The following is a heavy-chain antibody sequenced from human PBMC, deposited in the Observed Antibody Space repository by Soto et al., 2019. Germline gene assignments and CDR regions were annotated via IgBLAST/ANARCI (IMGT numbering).Heavy chain of an antibody. CDR1: GGTFSSYA. CDR3: ARDIISREFWSGYFWFDP. J-gene: IGHJ5*02. D-gene: IGHD3-3*01. V-gene: IGHV1-69*13. CDR2: IIPIFGTA. Sequence: ASVKVSCKASGGTFSSYAISWVRQAPGQGLEWMGGIIPIFGTADYAQKFQGRVTITADESTSTAYMELSSLRSEDTAVYYCARDIISREFWSGYFWFDPWGQGTLVTVSS.